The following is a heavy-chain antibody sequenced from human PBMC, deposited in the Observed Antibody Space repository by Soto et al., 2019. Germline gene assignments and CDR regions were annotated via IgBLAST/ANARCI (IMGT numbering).Heavy chain of an antibody. CDR1: GFTFSSYG. J-gene: IGHJ4*02. Sequence: GGSLRLSCAASGFTFSSYGMHWVRQAPGKGLEWVAVIWYDGSNKYYADSVKGRFTISRDNSKNTLYLQMNSLRAEDTAVYYCAREHPQTSLDYWGQGTLVTVSS. V-gene: IGHV3-33*01. CDR2: IWYDGSNK. CDR3: AREHPQTSLDY.